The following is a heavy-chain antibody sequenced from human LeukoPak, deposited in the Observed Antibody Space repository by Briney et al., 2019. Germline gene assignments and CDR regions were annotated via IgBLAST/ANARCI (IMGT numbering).Heavy chain of an antibody. V-gene: IGHV4-39*01. J-gene: IGHJ4*02. CDR3: ARIVGASDY. Sequence: SETLSLTCTVSGGSISSSSYYWGWIRQPPGKGLEWIGSIYYSGSTYYNPSLKSRVAISVDTSKNQFSLKLSSVTAADTAVYYCARIVGASDYWGQGTLVTVSS. D-gene: IGHD1-26*01. CDR2: IYYSGST. CDR1: GGSISSSSYY.